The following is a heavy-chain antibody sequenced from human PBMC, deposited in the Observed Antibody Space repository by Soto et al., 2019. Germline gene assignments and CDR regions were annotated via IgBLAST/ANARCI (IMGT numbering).Heavy chain of an antibody. Sequence: SETLSLTCAVYGGSFSGYYCSWIRQPPGKGLEWIGEINHSGSTNYNPSLKSRVTISVDTSKNQFSLKLSSVTAADTAVYYCARETPKTYDYVWGSYRSNWFDPWGQGTLVTVSS. V-gene: IGHV4-34*01. CDR2: INHSGST. CDR1: GGSFSGYY. D-gene: IGHD3-16*02. J-gene: IGHJ5*02. CDR3: ARETPKTYDYVWGSYRSNWFDP.